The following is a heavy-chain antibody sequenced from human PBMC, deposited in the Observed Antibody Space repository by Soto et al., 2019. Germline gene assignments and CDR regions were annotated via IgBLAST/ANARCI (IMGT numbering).Heavy chain of an antibody. CDR2: ISYDGTNK. J-gene: IGHJ4*02. D-gene: IGHD2-21*02. V-gene: IGHV3-30*18. CDR3: AKAVPPFVVVTASDY. Sequence: GGSLRLSCAASGFTFRNFGMHWVRQAPGKGLEWVAVISYDGTNKYYADSVKGRFTISRDNSKNTLYLQINSLRAEDTAVYYCAKAVPPFVVVTASDYWGQGPLVPVSS. CDR1: GFTFRNFG.